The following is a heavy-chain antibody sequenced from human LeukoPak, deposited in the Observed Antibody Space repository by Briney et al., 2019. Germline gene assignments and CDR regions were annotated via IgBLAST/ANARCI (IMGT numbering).Heavy chain of an antibody. CDR3: ARDQRPVLGYYYYGMDV. Sequence: GGSLRLSCAASGFTFSTYSMNWVRQAPGKGLEWVSYISSSSTIYYADSVKGRFTISRDNAKNSLYLQMNSLRAEDTAVYYCARDQRPVLGYYYYGMDVWGQGTTVTVSS. CDR2: ISSSSTI. J-gene: IGHJ6*02. V-gene: IGHV3-48*01. CDR1: GFTFSTYS. D-gene: IGHD2-8*02.